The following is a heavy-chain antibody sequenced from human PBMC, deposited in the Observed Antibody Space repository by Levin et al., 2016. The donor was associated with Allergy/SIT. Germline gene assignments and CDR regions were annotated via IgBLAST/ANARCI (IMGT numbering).Heavy chain of an antibody. V-gene: IGHV7-4-1*02. CDR1: GYTFTSYA. Sequence: ASVKVSCKASGYTFTSYAMNWVRQAPGQGLEWMGWINTNTGNPTYAQGFTGRFVFSLDTSVSTAYLQISSLKAEDTAVYYCARDLHSGRYYYDSSGEDYNDYWGQGTLVTVSS. J-gene: IGHJ4*02. D-gene: IGHD3-22*01. CDR3: ARDLHSGRYYYDSSGEDYNDY. CDR2: INTNTGNP.